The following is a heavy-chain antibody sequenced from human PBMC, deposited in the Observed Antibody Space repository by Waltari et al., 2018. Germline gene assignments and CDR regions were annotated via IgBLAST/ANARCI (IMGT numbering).Heavy chain of an antibody. CDR2: IYHSGST. J-gene: IGHJ4*02. D-gene: IGHD6-13*01. CDR1: GYSISSGYY. Sequence: QVQLQESGPGLVKPSETLSLPCAVSGYSISSGYYWGWIRQPPGKGLEWIGSIYHSGSTYYNPSLKSRVTISVDTSKNQFSLKLSSVTAADTAVYYCARLPVAAAGVVIDYWGQGTLVTVSS. V-gene: IGHV4-38-2*01. CDR3: ARLPVAAAGVVIDY.